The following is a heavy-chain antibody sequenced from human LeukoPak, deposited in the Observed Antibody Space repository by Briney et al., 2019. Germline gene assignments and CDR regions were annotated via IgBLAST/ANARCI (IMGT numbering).Heavy chain of an antibody. D-gene: IGHD3-10*01. V-gene: IGHV5-51*01. CDR1: GYSFTSYW. Sequence: GESLKISCKGSGYSFTSYWIGWVRQMPGKGLEWMGIIYPGDSDTRYSPSFQGQVTISADKSISTAYLQWSSLKASDTAMYYCARLTYYYGSGSYPHYYYYYMDVWGKGTTVTISS. CDR3: ARLTYYYGSGSYPHYYYYYMDV. J-gene: IGHJ6*03. CDR2: IYPGDSDT.